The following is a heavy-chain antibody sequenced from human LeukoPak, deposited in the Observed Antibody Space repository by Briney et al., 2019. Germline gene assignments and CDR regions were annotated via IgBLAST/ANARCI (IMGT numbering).Heavy chain of an antibody. J-gene: IGHJ4*02. V-gene: IGHV3-30-3*01. CDR1: GFTFSDYS. D-gene: IGHD2-8*01. CDR3: ARRMDYIDY. Sequence: PGGSLRLFCAASGFTFSDYSLHWGRQAPGKGLEWVALISYNGNNEYYADSVKGRFTISRDSSKNTLYLQMNSLRVEDTAMYYCARRMDYIDYWGQGTLVTVSS. CDR2: ISYNGNNE.